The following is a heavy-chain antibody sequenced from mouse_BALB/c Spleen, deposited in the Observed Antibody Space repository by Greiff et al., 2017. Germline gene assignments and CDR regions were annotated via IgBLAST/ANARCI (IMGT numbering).Heavy chain of an antibody. CDR2: ISSGGSYT. V-gene: IGHV5-9-4*01. J-gene: IGHJ3*01. Sequence: DVQLVESGGGLVKPGGSLKLSCAASGFTFSSYAMSWVRQSPEKRLEWVAEISSGGSYTYYPDTVTGRFTISRDNAKNTLYLEMSSLRSEDTAMYYCARDGYPFAYWGQGTLVTVSA. D-gene: IGHD2-2*01. CDR1: GFTFSSYA. CDR3: ARDGYPFAY.